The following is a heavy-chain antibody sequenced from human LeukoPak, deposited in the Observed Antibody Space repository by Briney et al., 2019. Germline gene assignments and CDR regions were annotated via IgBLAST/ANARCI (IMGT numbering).Heavy chain of an antibody. D-gene: IGHD3-10*01. V-gene: IGHV4-61*02. CDR3: AREAYYYGSVPDP. CDR1: GGSISSGSYY. J-gene: IGHJ5*02. Sequence: SQTLSLTCTVSGGSISSGSYYWSWIRQPAGKGLEWIGRIYTSGSTNYNPSLKSRVTISVDTSKNQFSLKLSSVTAADTAVYYCAREAYYYGSVPDPWGQGTLVTVSS. CDR2: IYTSGST.